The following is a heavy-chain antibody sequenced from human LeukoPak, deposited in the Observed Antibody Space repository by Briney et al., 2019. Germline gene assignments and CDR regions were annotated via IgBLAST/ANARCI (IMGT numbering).Heavy chain of an antibody. V-gene: IGHV3-30*04. D-gene: IGHD5-24*01. CDR1: GFTFSTYA. J-gene: IGHJ4*02. CDR3: ARGGGDGYNFGF. Sequence: SERLPCAASGFTFSTYALQWVGQAPGRGLEWVAVISYDGRDKSYADSVKGRFTISRDNSKNTLFLQISSLRAEDTAVYYCARGGGDGYNFGFWGQGSLVTVSS. CDR2: ISYDGRDK.